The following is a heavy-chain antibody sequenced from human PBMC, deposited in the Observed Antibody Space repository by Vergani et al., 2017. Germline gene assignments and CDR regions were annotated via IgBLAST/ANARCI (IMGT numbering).Heavy chain of an antibody. CDR2: ILPESGAT. CDR3: ARIEEQQVVDGWFDP. D-gene: IGHD6-13*01. CDR1: GYRFTGYY. V-gene: IGHV1-2*02. Sequence: QVQLVQSGAEVKKPGASVKVSCKTSGYRFTGYYLNWVRQAPGQGLEWMGWILPESGATHYAQNFQGRVSMTRDTSINTAYLELHSLTSDDTAIYYCARIEEQQVVDGWFDPWGQGTLVTVSS. J-gene: IGHJ5*02.